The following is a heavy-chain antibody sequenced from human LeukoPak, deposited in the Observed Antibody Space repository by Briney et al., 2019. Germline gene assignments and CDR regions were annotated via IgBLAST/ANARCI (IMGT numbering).Heavy chain of an antibody. CDR3: ARAATMVRDSSMDV. CDR1: GFTFSSYA. Sequence: PGRSLRLSCAASGFTFSSYAMHWVRQAPGKGLEWVAVISYDGSNKYYADPVKGRFTISRDNSKNTLYLQMNSLRAEDTAVYYCARAATMVRDSSMDVWGKGTTVTVSS. CDR2: ISYDGSNK. V-gene: IGHV3-30*04. D-gene: IGHD3-10*01. J-gene: IGHJ6*03.